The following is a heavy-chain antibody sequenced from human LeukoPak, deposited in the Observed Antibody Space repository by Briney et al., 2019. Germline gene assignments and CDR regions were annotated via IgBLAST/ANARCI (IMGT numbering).Heavy chain of an antibody. CDR1: GFTFSNAW. V-gene: IGHV3-15*01. CDR2: IISKTDGGTT. J-gene: IGHJ4*02. CDR3: TTVLIRWLQYFDY. Sequence: GGSLRLSCAASGFTFSNAWMSWVRQAPGKGLEWVGRIISKTDGGTTDYAAPVKGRFTISRDDSKNALYLQMNSLKTEDTAVYYCTTVLIRWLQYFDYWGQGTLVTVSS. D-gene: IGHD5-24*01.